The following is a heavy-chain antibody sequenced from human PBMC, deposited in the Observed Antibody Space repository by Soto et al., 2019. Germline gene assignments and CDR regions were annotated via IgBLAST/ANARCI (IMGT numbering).Heavy chain of an antibody. D-gene: IGHD3-22*01. CDR1: GYTFNNYY. CDR3: ALSHIVVVSYFDY. Sequence: ASVKVSCKASGYTFNNYYMHWVRQAPGQGLEWMGIISPNGDTTTYPQKFQGRVTMTRDTSTSTVYMELSSLRSEDTAVYYCALSHIVVVSYFDYWGQGTLVTVSS. V-gene: IGHV1-46*02. J-gene: IGHJ4*02. CDR2: ISPNGDTT.